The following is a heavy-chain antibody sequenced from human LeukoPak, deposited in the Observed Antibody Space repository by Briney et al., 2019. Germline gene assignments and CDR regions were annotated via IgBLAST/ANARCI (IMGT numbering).Heavy chain of an antibody. D-gene: IGHD2-2*02. CDR2: VDPEDGET. CDR3: ATDSARGYCSSTSCYRNYYYMDV. J-gene: IGHJ6*03. CDR1: GYTFTDYY. V-gene: IGHV1-69-2*01. Sequence: ASVKVSCKASGYTFTDYYMHWVQQAPGKGLEWMGRVDPEDGETIYAEKFQGRVTITADTSTDTAYMELSSLRSEDTAVYYCATDSARGYCSSTSCYRNYYYMDVWGKGTTVTVSS.